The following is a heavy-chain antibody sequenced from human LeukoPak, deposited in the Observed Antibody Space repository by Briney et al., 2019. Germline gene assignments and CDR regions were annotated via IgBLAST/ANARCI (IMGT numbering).Heavy chain of an antibody. CDR1: GFTFSSNT. CDR3: KRAFMIVVSEY. CDR2: IRSGGSTI. J-gene: IGHJ4*02. D-gene: IGHD3-22*01. Sequence: GGSLRLSCAASGFTFSSNTMNWVRQAPGKGLEWVSHIRSGGSTIYYADSVKGRFTISRDNAKSTLYLQMSSLRDEDTAVYYCKRAFMIVVSEYWGQGTLVTVSS. V-gene: IGHV3-48*02.